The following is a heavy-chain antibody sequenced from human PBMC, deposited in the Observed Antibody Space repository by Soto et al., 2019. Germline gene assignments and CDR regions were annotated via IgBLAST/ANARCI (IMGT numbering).Heavy chain of an antibody. CDR2: IYYSGST. CDR1: GGSVSSGSYY. J-gene: IGHJ6*02. CDR3: AASAVSYSSSWYGNYYGMDV. V-gene: IGHV4-61*01. D-gene: IGHD6-13*01. Sequence: QVQLQESGPGLVKPSETLSLTCTVSGGSVSSGSYYWSWIRQPPGKGLEWIGYIYYSGSTNYNPSLTSRVTISVDTSKNQFSLKLSSVTAADTAVYYCAASAVSYSSSWYGNYYGMDVWGQGTTVTVSS.